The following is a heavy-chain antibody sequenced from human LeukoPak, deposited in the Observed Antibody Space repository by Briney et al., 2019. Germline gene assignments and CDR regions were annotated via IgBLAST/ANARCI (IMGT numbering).Heavy chain of an antibody. Sequence: GGSLRLPCAASGFTFSSYWMNWVRQAPGKGLVWVSRIASDGSSTTYADSVKGRFSISRDNAKNTLYLQMNSLRVEDTAVYYCARGRPHGNDYWGQGTLVTVSS. V-gene: IGHV3-74*01. D-gene: IGHD4-23*01. CDR1: GFTFSSYW. CDR2: IASDGSST. CDR3: ARGRPHGNDY. J-gene: IGHJ4*02.